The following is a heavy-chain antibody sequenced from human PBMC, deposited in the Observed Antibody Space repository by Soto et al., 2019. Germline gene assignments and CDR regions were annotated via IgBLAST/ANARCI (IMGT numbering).Heavy chain of an antibody. CDR1: GFTFSSFW. Sequence: EVQLVESGGGLVQPGGSLRLSCAASGFTFSSFWMGWVRQAPGKGLEWVANIKQDGSETYYVDSLKGRFTISRDNAKNTLYLQMNSVRVEDTAIYFCVGGSAWLQTDWGQGTLVTVSS. CDR2: IKQDGSET. D-gene: IGHD6-19*01. V-gene: IGHV3-7*04. J-gene: IGHJ4*02. CDR3: VGGSAWLQTD.